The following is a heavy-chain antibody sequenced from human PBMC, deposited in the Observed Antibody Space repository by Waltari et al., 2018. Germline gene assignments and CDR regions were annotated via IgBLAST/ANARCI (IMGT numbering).Heavy chain of an antibody. V-gene: IGHV3-21*01. J-gene: IGHJ3*02. Sequence: EVQLVESGGGLVKPGESLRLSCAASGFPSSRYTIHWVRQAPGKGLEWVSSISTSGSYRYYADSVKGRFTISRDNAKNSLSLQMTHLRVEDTALYYCARDAEDIVESGAFDIWGQGTVVTVSS. D-gene: IGHD2-15*01. CDR3: ARDAEDIVESGAFDI. CDR1: GFPSSRYT. CDR2: ISTSGSYR.